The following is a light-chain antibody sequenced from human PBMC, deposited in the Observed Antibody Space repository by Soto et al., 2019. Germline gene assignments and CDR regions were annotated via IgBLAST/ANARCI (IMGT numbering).Light chain of an antibody. J-gene: IGKJ1*01. Sequence: EVVLTQSPGSLSLSPGQRATLSCRASQSVDSTFFAWYQKKPGQAPRLLIYGASKRATGIPDRFSGSGSGTDFTLIISRLEPEDFAVYYWQQYMISVTFGQGTKVEIK. CDR2: GAS. CDR1: QSVDSTF. CDR3: QQYMISVT. V-gene: IGKV3-20*01.